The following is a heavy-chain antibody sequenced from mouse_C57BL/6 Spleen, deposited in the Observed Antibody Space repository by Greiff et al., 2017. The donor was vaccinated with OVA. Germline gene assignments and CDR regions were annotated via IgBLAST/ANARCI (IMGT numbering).Heavy chain of an antibody. CDR2: IYPGSGST. V-gene: IGHV1-55*01. D-gene: IGHD2-1*01. CDR1: GYTFTSYW. CDR3: AGWGNPSCAMDD. J-gene: IGHJ4*01. Sequence: QVQLQQPGAELVKPGASVKMSCKASGYTFTSYWITWVKQRPGQGLEWIGDIYPGSGSTNYNEKFKSKATLTVDTSSSTAYMQLSSLTSEDSAVYYCAGWGNPSCAMDDWGQGTSVTVSA.